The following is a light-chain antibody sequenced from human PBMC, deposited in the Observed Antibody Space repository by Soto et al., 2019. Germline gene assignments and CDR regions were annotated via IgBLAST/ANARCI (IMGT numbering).Light chain of an antibody. CDR3: QHYVGPGT. Sequence: VVTQSPCTLSLSPGERATLSCRASQSVSSTYLAWYQQKPGQAPRLLIYGTSSRATGIPDRFSGSGSGTVFTLTLSRLESEDFAVYYCQHYVGPGTFGHGTPVDIK. CDR1: QSVSSTY. J-gene: IGKJ1*01. CDR2: GTS. V-gene: IGKV3-20*01.